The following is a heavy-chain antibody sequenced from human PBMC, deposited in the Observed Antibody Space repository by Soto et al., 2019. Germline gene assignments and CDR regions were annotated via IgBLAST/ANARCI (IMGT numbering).Heavy chain of an antibody. D-gene: IGHD6-13*01. CDR3: ARPAIPATVSAFDY. J-gene: IGHJ4*02. CDR2: INHSGST. Sequence: PSETLSLTCTVSGGSIRSYYWSWIRQPPGKGLEWIGEINHSGSTNYNPSLKSRVTISVDTSKNELSLKLSSVTAADTAVYYCARPAIPATVSAFDYWGQGTPVTVSS. CDR1: GGSIRSYY. V-gene: IGHV4-34*01.